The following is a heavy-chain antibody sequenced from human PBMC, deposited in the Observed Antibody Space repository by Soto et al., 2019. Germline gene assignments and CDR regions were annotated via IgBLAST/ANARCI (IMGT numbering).Heavy chain of an antibody. D-gene: IGHD3-3*01. J-gene: IGHJ4*02. Sequence: PSETLSLTCTVSGGSFSSDDYYWTWIRQPPGKGLEWIGYIHYSGTTYYNPSLMSRVTISVDTSKNQFSLKLSSVTAADTAVYYCVRDLVWSGYSNWGQGTLVTVSS. CDR3: VRDLVWSGYSN. CDR1: GGSFSSDDYY. CDR2: IHYSGTT. V-gene: IGHV4-30-4*01.